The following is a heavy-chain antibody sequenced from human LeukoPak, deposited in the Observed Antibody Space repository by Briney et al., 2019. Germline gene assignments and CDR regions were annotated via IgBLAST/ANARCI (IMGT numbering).Heavy chain of an antibody. CDR2: ITPSSTYI. V-gene: IGHV3-21*04. J-gene: IGHJ4*02. Sequence: GESLRLSCAASGFTFSSYSMNWVRQAPGKGLEWVSSITPSSTYIYYADSVKGRFTISRDNAKYSLYLQMNSLRAEDTAVYYCARDQYCRSPGCQGSGYFDYWGQGTLVTVSS. CDR3: ARDQYCRSPGCQGSGYFDY. CDR1: GFTFSSYS. D-gene: IGHD2-2*01.